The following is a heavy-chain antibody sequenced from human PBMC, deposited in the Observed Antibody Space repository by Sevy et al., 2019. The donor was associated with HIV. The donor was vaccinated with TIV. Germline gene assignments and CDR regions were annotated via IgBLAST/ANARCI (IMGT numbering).Heavy chain of an antibody. CDR1: GGSITSVY. V-gene: IGHV4-59*08. CDR2: IYYNGHI. D-gene: IGHD1-26*01. J-gene: IGHJ4*02. Sequence: SETLSLTCTVSGGSITSVYWNWIRQPPGKGLEWMANIYYNGHINYNPSLTSRVTLSLDTSKNQFSLRLSSVTAADTAMYYCAGENAWGRGYSWGQGTLVTVSS. CDR3: AGENAWGRGYS.